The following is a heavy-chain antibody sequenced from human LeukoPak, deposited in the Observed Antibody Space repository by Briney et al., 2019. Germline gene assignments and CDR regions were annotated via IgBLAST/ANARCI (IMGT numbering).Heavy chain of an antibody. CDR3: ARHLSYSSARGRGGGRTDIDY. Sequence: SETLSLTCTVSGGSISSYYWTWIRQPPGKGLEWIGYIFYIGTTNYNPSLESRVTISLDTSKNQFSLKLTSVTAADTAVYYFARHLSYSSARGRGGGRTDIDYWGQGTLVTVSS. J-gene: IGHJ4*02. V-gene: IGHV4-59*08. CDR2: IFYIGTT. CDR1: GGSISSYY. D-gene: IGHD3-16*01.